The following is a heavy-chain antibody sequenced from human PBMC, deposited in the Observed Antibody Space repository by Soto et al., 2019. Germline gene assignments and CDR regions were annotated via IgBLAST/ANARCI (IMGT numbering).Heavy chain of an antibody. Sequence: GGSLRLSCAASGFTFSSYWMHWVRQAPGKGLVWVSRINSDGSSTSYADSVKGRFTISRDNAKNTLYLQMNSLRAEDTAVYYCARSSMATVAPFDYWGQGTLVTAPQ. D-gene: IGHD4-17*01. CDR3: ARSSMATVAPFDY. V-gene: IGHV3-74*01. J-gene: IGHJ4*02. CDR2: INSDGSST. CDR1: GFTFSSYW.